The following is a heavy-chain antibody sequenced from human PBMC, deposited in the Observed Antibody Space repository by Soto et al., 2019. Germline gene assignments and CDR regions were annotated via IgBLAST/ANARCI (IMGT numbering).Heavy chain of an antibody. CDR3: ARDLRAAAVQYYFDY. J-gene: IGHJ4*02. V-gene: IGHV1-3*01. D-gene: IGHD6-13*01. CDR2: INAGNGNT. Sequence: GASVKVSCKASGYTFTSYAMHWVRQAPGQRLEWMGWINAGNGNTKYSQKFQGRVTITRDTSASTAYMELSSLRSEDTAVYYCARDLRAAAVQYYFDYWGQGTLVTVSS. CDR1: GYTFTSYA.